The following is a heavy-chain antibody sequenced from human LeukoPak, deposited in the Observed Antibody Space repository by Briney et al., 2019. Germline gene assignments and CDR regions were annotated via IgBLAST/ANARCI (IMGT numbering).Heavy chain of an antibody. J-gene: IGHJ4*02. CDR3: AKGSYSYGPGGFDY. Sequence: GGSLRLSCSASGFTSRTYDMGWVRQAPGKGLEWVSAISGSGGSTYYADSVKGRFTISRDNSKNTLYLQMNSLRAEDTAVYYCAKGSYSYGPGGFDYWGQGTLVTVSS. D-gene: IGHD5-18*01. CDR2: ISGSGGST. V-gene: IGHV3-23*01. CDR1: GFTSRTYD.